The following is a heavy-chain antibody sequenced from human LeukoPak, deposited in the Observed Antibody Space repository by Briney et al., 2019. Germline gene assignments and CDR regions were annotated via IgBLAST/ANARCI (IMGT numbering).Heavy chain of an antibody. CDR3: ARGSSFPRDAVRF. V-gene: IGHV4-34*01. D-gene: IGHD6-6*01. CDR1: GGSFSGYY. CDR2: INHSGST. Sequence: SETLSLTCAVYGGSFSGYYWSWIRQPPGKGLEGIGEINHSGSTNYNPSLKSRVTISVDTSKNQFSLKLSSVTAADTAVYYCARGSSFPRDAVRFWGQGTLVTVSS. J-gene: IGHJ4*02.